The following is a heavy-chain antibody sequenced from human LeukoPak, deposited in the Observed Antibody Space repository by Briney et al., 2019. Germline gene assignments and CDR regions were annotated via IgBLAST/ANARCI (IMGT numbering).Heavy chain of an antibody. CDR3: ARDYYDSSGYYFDY. CDR1: GFTFSSYW. D-gene: IGHD3-22*01. V-gene: IGHV3-7*01. J-gene: IGHJ4*02. Sequence: GGSLRLSCAASGFTFSSYWMSWVRQAPGKGLEWVANIKQDGSEEYYVDSVKGRFTISRDNAKNSLYLQMNSLRAEDTAVYYCARDYYDSSGYYFDYWGQGTLVTVSS. CDR2: IKQDGSEE.